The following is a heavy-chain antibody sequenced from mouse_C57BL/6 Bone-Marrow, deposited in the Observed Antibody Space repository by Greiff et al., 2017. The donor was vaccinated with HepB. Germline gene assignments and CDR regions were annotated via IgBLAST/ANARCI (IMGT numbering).Heavy chain of an antibody. CDR1: GFTFSDYG. CDR2: ISSGNSTI. V-gene: IGHV5-17*01. Sequence: DVMLVESGGGLVKPGGSLKLSCAASGFTFSDYGMHWVRQAPEKGLEWVAYISSGNSTIYYAPTVKGRVTISRDNAKNTLFLQMTSLRSEDTAMYYCARSEITTPYYAMDYWGQGTSVTVSS. D-gene: IGHD2-4*01. J-gene: IGHJ4*01. CDR3: ARSEITTPYYAMDY.